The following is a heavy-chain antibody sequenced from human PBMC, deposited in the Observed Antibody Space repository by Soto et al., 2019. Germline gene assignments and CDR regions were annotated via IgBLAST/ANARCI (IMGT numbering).Heavy chain of an antibody. CDR2: IYCGDSET. J-gene: IGHJ6*01. CDR3: RRLRKADFYYAMDV. V-gene: IGHV5-51*01. D-gene: IGHD6-19*01. Sequence: PGESLKISCKGSGYSFINYWIGWVRQMPGKGLEWMGIIYCGDSETRYSPSFQGQVTISADKSISTAYLQWSSLKASDTAMYSCRRLRKADFYYAMDVWGQGTTVTVSS. CDR1: GYSFINYW.